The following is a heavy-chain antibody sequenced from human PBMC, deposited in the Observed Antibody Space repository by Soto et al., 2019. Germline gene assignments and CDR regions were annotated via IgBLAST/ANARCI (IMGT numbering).Heavy chain of an antibody. CDR2: ISAYNGNT. CDR3: ARVYSGEYYYDSSGYYHFDY. D-gene: IGHD3-22*01. Sequence: QVQLVQSGAEVKKPGASVKVSCKASGYTFTSYGISWVRQAPGQGLEWMGWISAYNGNTNNAQKLQGRVTMTTDTSTSTAYMELRSLRSDDTAVYYCARVYSGEYYYDSSGYYHFDYWGQGTLVTVSS. CDR1: GYTFTSYG. V-gene: IGHV1-18*01. J-gene: IGHJ4*02.